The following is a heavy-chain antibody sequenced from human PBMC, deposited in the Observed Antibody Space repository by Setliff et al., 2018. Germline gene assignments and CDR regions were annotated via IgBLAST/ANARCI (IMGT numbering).Heavy chain of an antibody. V-gene: IGHV4-61*05. D-gene: IGHD6-13*01. Sequence: SETLSLTCTVSGGSISSSSYYWSWIRQPPGKGLEWIGYIYYSGSTYYNPSLKSRVTISVDTSKNQFSLKLSSVTAADTAVYYCARHASSGLQTFDFWGQGALVTVSS. CDR2: IYYSGST. CDR3: ARHASSGLQTFDF. J-gene: IGHJ4*02. CDR1: GGSISSSSYY.